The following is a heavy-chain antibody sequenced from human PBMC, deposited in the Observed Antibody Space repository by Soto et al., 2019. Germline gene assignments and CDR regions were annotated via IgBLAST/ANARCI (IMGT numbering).Heavy chain of an antibody. V-gene: IGHV4-4*02. CDR3: ESLSGITFAFDY. CDR2: IYHSGST. CDR1: GGSIASPHW. Sequence: SETLSLTCAVSGGSIASPHWWSWVRQPPGKGLEWIGEIYHSGSTNYNPSLKSRLTISVDKSKNQFSLRLDYVTAADTAVYYCESLSGITFAFDYWGRGSLVTVS. J-gene: IGHJ4*02. D-gene: IGHD3-16*01.